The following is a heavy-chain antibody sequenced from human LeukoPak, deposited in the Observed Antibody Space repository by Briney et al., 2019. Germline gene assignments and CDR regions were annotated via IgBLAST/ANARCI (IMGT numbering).Heavy chain of an antibody. CDR3: AKSIPYDYVWGSYRYDWDY. J-gene: IGHJ4*02. D-gene: IGHD3-16*02. V-gene: IGHV3-23*01. Sequence: GGSLRLSCAGSGFTFSSYAMSWVRQAPGKGLEWVSAISGSGGSTYYADSVKGRFTISRDNSKNTLYLQMNSLRAEDTAVYYCAKSIPYDYVWGSYRYDWDYWGQGTLVTVSS. CDR2: ISGSGGST. CDR1: GFTFSSYA.